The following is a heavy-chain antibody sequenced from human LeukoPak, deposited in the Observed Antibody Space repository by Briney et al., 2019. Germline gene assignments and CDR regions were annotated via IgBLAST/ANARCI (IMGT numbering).Heavy chain of an antibody. CDR1: GFTFSDYY. V-gene: IGHV3-11*04. CDR2: ISSSGSTI. CDR3: ARDVVDSSSWRVYYYYYMDV. D-gene: IGHD6-13*01. Sequence: GSLRLSCAASGFTFSDYYMSWIRQAPGKGLEWVSYISSSGSTIYYADSVKGRFTISRDNAKNSLYLQMNSLRAEDTAVYYCARDVVDSSSWRVYYYYYMDVWGKGTTVTVSS. J-gene: IGHJ6*03.